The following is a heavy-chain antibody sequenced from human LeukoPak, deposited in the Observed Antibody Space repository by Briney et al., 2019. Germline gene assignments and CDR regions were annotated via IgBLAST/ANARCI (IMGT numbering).Heavy chain of an antibody. Sequence: GGSLRLSCVASGFTFSSRDWMTWVRQAPGKGLEWVANIKQDGSEKNYVDSVKGRFTISRDNAKNSVDLQMNSLRVEDTAVYYCARDGMATTLDYWGQGTLVTVSS. V-gene: IGHV3-7*01. CDR1: GFTFSSRDW. CDR2: IKQDGSEK. CDR3: ARDGMATTLDY. J-gene: IGHJ4*02. D-gene: IGHD5-24*01.